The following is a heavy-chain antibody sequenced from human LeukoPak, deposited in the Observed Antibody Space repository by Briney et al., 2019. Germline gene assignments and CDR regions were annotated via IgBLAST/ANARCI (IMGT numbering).Heavy chain of an antibody. J-gene: IGHJ5*02. CDR2: INHSGST. Sequence: SETLSLTCAVYGGSFSGYYWSWIRQPPGKGLEWIGEINHSGSTNYNPSLKSRVTISVDTSKNRFSLKLSSVTAADTAVYYCARVPSRWVTIFGVVIGGFDPWGQGTLVTVSS. V-gene: IGHV4-34*01. CDR1: GGSFSGYY. CDR3: ARVPSRWVTIFGVVIGGFDP. D-gene: IGHD3-3*01.